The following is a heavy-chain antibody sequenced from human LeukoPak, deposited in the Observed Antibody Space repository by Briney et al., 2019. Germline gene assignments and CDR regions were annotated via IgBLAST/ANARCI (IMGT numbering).Heavy chain of an antibody. CDR3: ARAVGPFVF. CDR2: ISGSGDST. J-gene: IGHJ3*01. V-gene: IGHV3-23*01. Sequence: GGSLRLSCAASGFTLNTYVVSWVRQAPGKGLEWVSSISGSGDSTYYANSVKGRFTISRDNSKNTLYLQMNSLRAEGTAVYYCARAVGPFVFWGPGTIVIVSS. CDR1: GFTLNTYV.